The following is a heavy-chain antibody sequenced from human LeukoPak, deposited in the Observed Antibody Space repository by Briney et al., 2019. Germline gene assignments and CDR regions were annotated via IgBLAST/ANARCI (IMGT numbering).Heavy chain of an antibody. D-gene: IGHD5-24*01. CDR1: GGSISSSSYY. CDR3: AREFSGMATIQPSVLFPWPLDY. CDR2: IYYSGST. V-gene: IGHV4-39*07. J-gene: IGHJ4*02. Sequence: SETLSLTCTVSGGSISSSSYYWGWIRQPPGKGLEWIGSIYYSGSTYYNPSLKSRVTISVDTSKNQFSLKLSSVTAADTAVYYCAREFSGMATIQPSVLFPWPLDYWGQGTLVTVSS.